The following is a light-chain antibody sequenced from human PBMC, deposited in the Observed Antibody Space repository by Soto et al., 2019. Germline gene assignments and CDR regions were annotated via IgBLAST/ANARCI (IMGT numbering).Light chain of an antibody. CDR3: SSYTSSGTLYV. V-gene: IGLV2-14*01. Sequence: QSALTQPASVSGSPGQSITISCTGTSSDVGGYNYVSWYQQHPGRAPKFLIYEVSHRPSGISIRFSGSKSGNTASLTISGLQTEDEAYYYCSSYTSSGTLYVFGTGTKVTVL. CDR2: EVS. CDR1: SSDVGGYNY. J-gene: IGLJ1*01.